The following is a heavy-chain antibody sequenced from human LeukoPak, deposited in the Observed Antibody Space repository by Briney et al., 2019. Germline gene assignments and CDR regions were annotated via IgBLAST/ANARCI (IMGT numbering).Heavy chain of an antibody. J-gene: IGHJ4*02. D-gene: IGHD2/OR15-2a*01. V-gene: IGHV3-23*01. CDR3: ARGAFYDY. CDR1: GFTFSSYA. Sequence: GGSLRLSCAASGFTFSSYAMHWVRQAPGKGLEWVATIGESGGSTYYADSVKGRFTISRDNSKNTLYLQMNSLRAEDTALYFCARGAFYDYWGQGTLVTVSS. CDR2: IGESGGST.